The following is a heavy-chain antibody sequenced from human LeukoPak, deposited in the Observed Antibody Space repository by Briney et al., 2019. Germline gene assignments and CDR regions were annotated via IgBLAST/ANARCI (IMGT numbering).Heavy chain of an antibody. D-gene: IGHD1-1*01. J-gene: IGHJ4*02. Sequence: PSETLSLTCTVSGGSISSDSHYWGWIRQPPGKGLEWIGEIYHSGSTNYNPSLKSRVTISVDKSKNQFSLKLTSATAADTAVYYCARIGNYYFDYWGQGTLVTVSS. CDR3: ARIGNYYFDY. CDR1: GGSISSDSHY. V-gene: IGHV4-39*07. CDR2: IYHSGST.